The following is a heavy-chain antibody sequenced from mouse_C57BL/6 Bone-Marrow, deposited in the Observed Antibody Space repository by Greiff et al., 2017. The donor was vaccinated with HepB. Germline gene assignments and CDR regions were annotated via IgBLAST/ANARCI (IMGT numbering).Heavy chain of an antibody. CDR3: TRGLY. Sequence: QVQLQQPGAELVRPGTSVKLSCTASGYTFTSYWMHWVKQRPGQGLEWIGVIDPSDSYTNYNQKFKGKATLTVDTSSSTAYMQLSSLTSEDSAVYYCTRGLYWGQGTTLTVSS. J-gene: IGHJ2*01. D-gene: IGHD3-1*01. V-gene: IGHV1-59*01. CDR2: IDPSDSYT. CDR1: GYTFTSYW.